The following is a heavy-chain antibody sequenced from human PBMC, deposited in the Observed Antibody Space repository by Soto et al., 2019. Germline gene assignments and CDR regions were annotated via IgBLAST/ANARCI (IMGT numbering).Heavy chain of an antibody. CDR1: GFTFSNYA. D-gene: IGHD4-17*01. V-gene: IGHV3-23*01. CDR2: ITGSGRST. J-gene: IGHJ1*01. CDR3: ANYYGDYAGGEFFQH. Sequence: EVQLLESGGDLVQPGGSLRLSCALSGFTFSNYAMNWVRQAPGKGLEWVSAITGSGRSTYYAESVKGRFTISRDNSKNTLYLQINSLSAEDTAVYYCANYYGDYAGGEFFQHWGQGTVVTVSS.